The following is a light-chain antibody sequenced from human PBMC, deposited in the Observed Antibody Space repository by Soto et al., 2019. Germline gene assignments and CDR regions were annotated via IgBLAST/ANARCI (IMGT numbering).Light chain of an antibody. Sequence: EIVLTQSPATLSLSPEERATLSCRASQSVSSYLAWYQQKPGQAPRLLIYDASNRATGIPARFSGSGSGTDCTVTISSLEPEDVEGDYCHQRSNWLCTFGQGTKVEI. V-gene: IGKV3-11*01. J-gene: IGKJ1*01. CDR3: HQRSNWLCT. CDR1: QSVSSY. CDR2: DAS.